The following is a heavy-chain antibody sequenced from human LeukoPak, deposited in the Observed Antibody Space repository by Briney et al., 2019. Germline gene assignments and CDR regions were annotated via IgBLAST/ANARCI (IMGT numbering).Heavy chain of an antibody. CDR2: IDWDDDK. CDR1: GFSLSTSGMC. D-gene: IGHD6-19*01. V-gene: IGHV2-70*11. J-gene: IGHJ4*02. Sequence: SGPALVKPTQTLTLTCTFSGFSLSTSGMCVSWIRQPPGKALEWLARIDWDDDKYYSTSLKTRLTISKDTSKNQVVLTMINMDPVDTATYYCARTIAVAGLPPISQDYWGQGTLVTVSS. CDR3: ARTIAVAGLPPISQDY.